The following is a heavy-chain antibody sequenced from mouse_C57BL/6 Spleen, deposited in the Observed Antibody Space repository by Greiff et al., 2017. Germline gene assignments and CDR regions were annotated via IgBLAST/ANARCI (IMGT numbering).Heavy chain of an antibody. CDR3: AREGYGS. Sequence: QVQLQQSGAELARPGASVKMSCKASGYTFTSYTMHWVQQRPGQGLAWIGYINPSSGYTKSNQKFKDKVTLTADKSTSTADMQLSSLTSEDSAVYNCAREGYGSWGQGTLVTVSA. V-gene: IGHV1-4*01. CDR1: GYTFTSYT. J-gene: IGHJ3*01. CDR2: INPSSGYT.